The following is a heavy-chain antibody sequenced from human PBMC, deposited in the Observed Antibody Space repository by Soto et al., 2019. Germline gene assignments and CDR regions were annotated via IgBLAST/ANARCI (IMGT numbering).Heavy chain of an antibody. D-gene: IGHD3-10*01. CDR2: ISAYNGNT. CDR3: ASGSRPTYHYGSAIATYYYGMDV. J-gene: IGHJ6*02. Sequence: ASVKVSCKASGYTFTSCGISWVRQAPGQGLEWMGWISAYNGNTNYAQKLQGRVTMTTDTSTSTAYMELRSLRSDDTAVYYCASGSRPTYHYGSAIATYYYGMDVWGQGTTATVSS. CDR1: GYTFTSCG. V-gene: IGHV1-18*04.